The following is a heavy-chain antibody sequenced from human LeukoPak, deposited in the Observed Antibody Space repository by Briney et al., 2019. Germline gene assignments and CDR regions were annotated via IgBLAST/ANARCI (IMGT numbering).Heavy chain of an antibody. CDR1: GYTFTSYA. D-gene: IGHD6-19*01. J-gene: IGHJ4*02. V-gene: IGHV1-3*01. CDR2: IYAGNGNT. CDR3: ARGPVAVAGLDVGDC. Sequence: GASVKVSCKASGYTFTSYAMHWVRQAPGQRLEWMGWIYAGNGNTKYSQKFQGRVTITRDTSASTAYMELSSLRSEDAAVYYYARGPVAVAGLDVGDCWGQGTLVTVSS.